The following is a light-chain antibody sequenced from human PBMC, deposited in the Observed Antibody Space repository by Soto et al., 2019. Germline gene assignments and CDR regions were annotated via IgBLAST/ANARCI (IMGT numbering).Light chain of an antibody. CDR3: QQYGSSPTWT. CDR1: QSVSSSY. CDR2: GAS. V-gene: IGKV3-20*01. Sequence: EIVLTQSPGTLSLSPGERATLSCRASQSVSSSYLAWYQQKPGQAPRLLMYGASSRATGIPDRFTGSGSGTDFTLTISRLEPEDFAVYYCQQYGSSPTWTFGQGTKVDI. J-gene: IGKJ1*01.